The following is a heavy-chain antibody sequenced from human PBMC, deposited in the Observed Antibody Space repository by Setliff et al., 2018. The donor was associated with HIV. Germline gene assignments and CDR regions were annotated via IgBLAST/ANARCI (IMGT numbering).Heavy chain of an antibody. CDR1: GYNFPNYW. CDR3: ARGSSSVNYYDYGLDV. CDR2: IYPDNSDA. Sequence: GESLKTPCWSSGYNFPNYWIAWVRQMPGKGLEWMGIIYPDNSDARYGPSFQGQVTIPVDKTMRTAHLQWRSLKASDTAIYYCARGSSSVNYYDYGLDVWGQGTTVTVSS. J-gene: IGHJ6*02. V-gene: IGHV5-51*01. D-gene: IGHD3-10*01.